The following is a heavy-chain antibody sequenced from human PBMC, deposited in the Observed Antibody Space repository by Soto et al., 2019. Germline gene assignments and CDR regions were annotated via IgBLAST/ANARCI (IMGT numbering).Heavy chain of an antibody. CDR3: ARWFGENDYSNAPDEAYHYYGMDV. V-gene: IGHV4-39*01. CDR2: IYYSGST. Sequence: SETLSLTCTVSGGSISSSSYYWGWIRQPPGKGLEWIGSIYYSGSTYYNPSLKSRVTISVDTSKNQFSLKLSSVTAADTAVYYCARWFGENDYSNAPDEAYHYYGMDVWGQGTTVTVSS. J-gene: IGHJ6*02. CDR1: GGSISSSSYY. D-gene: IGHD4-4*01.